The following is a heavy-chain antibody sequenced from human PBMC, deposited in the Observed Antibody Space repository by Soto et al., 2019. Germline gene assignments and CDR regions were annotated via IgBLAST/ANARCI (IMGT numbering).Heavy chain of an antibody. V-gene: IGHV3-30*18. Sequence: GGSLRLSCVASGFTFSTNGMHWVRQTPGKGLEWVTFISYDARSKYYVDSVKGRFAISRDNSKNTLYLQMNSLRAEDTAVYYCAKDYAGSVRGYFDYWGQGTLVTVSS. CDR3: AKDYAGSVRGYFDY. CDR1: GFTFSTNG. CDR2: ISYDARSK. D-gene: IGHD1-26*01. J-gene: IGHJ4*02.